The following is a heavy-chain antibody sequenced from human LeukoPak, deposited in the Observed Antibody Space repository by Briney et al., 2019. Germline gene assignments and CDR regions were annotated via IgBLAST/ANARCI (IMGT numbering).Heavy chain of an antibody. CDR2: IYHSGSA. CDR1: DYSISSDYY. Sequence: SETLSLTCTVSDYSISSDYYWGWIRQPPGKGLEWIGNIYHSGSAYYNPSLKSRVTISVDTSKNQFSLKLSSVTAADTAVYYCARADSSGYYYAAYGSWGQGTLVTVSS. J-gene: IGHJ5*02. V-gene: IGHV4-38-2*02. D-gene: IGHD3-22*01. CDR3: ARADSSGYYYAAYGS.